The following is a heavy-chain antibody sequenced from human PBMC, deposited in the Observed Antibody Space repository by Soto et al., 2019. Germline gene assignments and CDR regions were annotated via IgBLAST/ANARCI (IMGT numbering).Heavy chain of an antibody. J-gene: IGHJ5*02. D-gene: IGHD1-26*01. CDR2: IYYSGST. CDR3: ARAGELKNWFDP. V-gene: IGHV4-61*01. Sequence: PSETLSLTCTVSGGSVSSGSYYWSWIRQPPGKGLECVGYIYYSGSTYYNPSLKSRVTISVDTSKNQFSLKLSSVTAADTAVYYCARAGELKNWFDPWGQGTLVTVSS. CDR1: GGSVSSGSYY.